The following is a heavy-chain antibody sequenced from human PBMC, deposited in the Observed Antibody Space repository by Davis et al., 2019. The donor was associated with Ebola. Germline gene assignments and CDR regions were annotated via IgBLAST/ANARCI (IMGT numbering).Heavy chain of an antibody. J-gene: IGHJ6*02. V-gene: IGHV3-74*01. CDR3: ARPRVYGMDV. CDR2: IKTDGSTT. Sequence: HTGGSLRLSCAASGFTFSNYYLHWVRQAPGKGLEWVARIKTDGSTTRYADSVKGRFTISRDNSKNTLYLQMNSLRAEDTAVYYCARPRVYGMDVWGQGTTVAVSS. CDR1: GFTFSNYY.